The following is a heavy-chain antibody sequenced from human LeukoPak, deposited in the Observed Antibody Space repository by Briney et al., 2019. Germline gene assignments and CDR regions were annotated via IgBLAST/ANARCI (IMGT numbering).Heavy chain of an antibody. CDR1: GFTFSSSW. V-gene: IGHV3-7*01. CDR3: AKGAGCSGGSCYPEGPYYFDY. D-gene: IGHD2-15*01. Sequence: PGGSLRLSCAASGFTFSSSWMSWVRQAPGKGLEWVANISPDGSETNYVDSVKGRFTISRDNSKNTLYLQMNSLRAEDTAVYYCAKGAGCSGGSCYPEGPYYFDYWGQGTLVTVSS. CDR2: ISPDGSET. J-gene: IGHJ4*02.